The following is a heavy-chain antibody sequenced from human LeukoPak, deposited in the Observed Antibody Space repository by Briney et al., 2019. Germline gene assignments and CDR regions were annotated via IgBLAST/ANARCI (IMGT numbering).Heavy chain of an antibody. J-gene: IGHJ4*02. CDR1: GFTFNNYW. Sequence: GGSLRLSCAASGFTFNNYWMNWVRQAPGKGLEWVANIKQDGSEKYYVDSVKGRFTFSRDNAKNSLYLQMNSLTAQDTAVYYCTRCPSSTSCYGILLDYWGQGTLVTVSS. D-gene: IGHD2-2*01. CDR3: TRCPSSTSCYGILLDY. CDR2: IKQDGSEK. V-gene: IGHV3-7*03.